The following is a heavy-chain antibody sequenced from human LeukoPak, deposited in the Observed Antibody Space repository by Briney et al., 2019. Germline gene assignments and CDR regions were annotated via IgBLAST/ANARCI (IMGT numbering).Heavy chain of an antibody. V-gene: IGHV4-4*07. CDR2: IYTSGST. D-gene: IGHD3-3*01. CDR1: GGSISSYY. CDR3: AREPHVITIFGVVTTGYFDY. Sequence: SETLSLTCTVSGGSISSYYWSWIRQPAGKGLEWIGRIYTSGSTNYNPSLKSRVTMSVDTSKNQFSLKLSSVTAADTAVYYCAREPHVITIFGVVTTGYFDYWGQGTLATVSS. J-gene: IGHJ4*02.